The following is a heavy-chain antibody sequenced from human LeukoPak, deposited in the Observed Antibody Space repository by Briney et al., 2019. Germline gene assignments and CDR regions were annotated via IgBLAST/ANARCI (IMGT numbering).Heavy chain of an antibody. D-gene: IGHD6-19*01. CDR1: GGSISDYY. J-gene: IGHJ4*02. CDR2: IYYSGST. CDR3: AKDRETSGWYYFDY. Sequence: KASETLSLTCSVSGGSISDYYWGWIRQPPGKRLEWIGHIYYSGSTNYNPSLQSRVTVSLDMSKNQFSLKLSSVTAADTAVYYCAKDRETSGWYYFDYWGQGTLVTVSS. V-gene: IGHV4-59*01.